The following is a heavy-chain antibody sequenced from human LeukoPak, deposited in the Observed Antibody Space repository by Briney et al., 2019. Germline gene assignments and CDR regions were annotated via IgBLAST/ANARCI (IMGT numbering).Heavy chain of an antibody. V-gene: IGHV1-2*02. J-gene: IGHJ4*02. CDR1: GYDFTKYA. D-gene: IGHD6-19*01. CDR3: ARVLYSSGWYDGDY. CDR2: INPHSGDT. Sequence: GASVKVSCKASGYDFTKYAVQWVRQAPGQGLEWVGWINPHSGDTNYAQNFQGRVTMTRDTSISTAYLELSRLRSDDTAVYYCARVLYSSGWYDGDYWGQGTLVTVSS.